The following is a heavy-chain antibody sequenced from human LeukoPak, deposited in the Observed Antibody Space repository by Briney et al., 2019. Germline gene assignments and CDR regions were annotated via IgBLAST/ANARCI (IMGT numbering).Heavy chain of an antibody. J-gene: IGHJ4*02. CDR2: MNPNSGNT. D-gene: IGHD6-13*01. CDR1: GYTFTSYD. CDR3: ARGKGGSSSWYYYRNYFDY. Sequence: ASVKVSCKASGYTFTSYDINWVRQATGQGLEWVGRMNPNSGNTGYAQKFQGRVTMTRNTSISTAYMELSSLRSEDTAVYYCARGKGGSSSWYYYRNYFDYWGQGTLVTVSS. V-gene: IGHV1-8*01.